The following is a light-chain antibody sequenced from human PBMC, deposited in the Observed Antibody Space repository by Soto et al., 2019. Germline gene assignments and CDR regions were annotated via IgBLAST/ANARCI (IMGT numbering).Light chain of an antibody. V-gene: IGKV1-39*01. CDR1: QSLSSY. CDR3: QQSYSTLLT. CDR2: AAS. J-gene: IGKJ4*01. Sequence: DIQMTQSPSSLSASVGDRFTITCRASQSLSSYLNWYQQKPWKAPKLLIYAASSLQSGVPSRFSGRGSGTDFTLTISSLQPEDVSTYYFQQSYSTLLTFGGGTKVEIK.